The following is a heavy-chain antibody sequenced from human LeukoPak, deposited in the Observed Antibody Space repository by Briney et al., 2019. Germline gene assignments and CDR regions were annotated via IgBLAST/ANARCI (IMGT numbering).Heavy chain of an antibody. CDR3: ARGGWYSSSWPLHPYYYYYMDV. J-gene: IGHJ6*03. Sequence: ASVKVSCKASGYTFTSYYMHWVRQAPGQGLEWMGIINPSGGSTSYAQKFQGRVTMTRDMSTSTVYMELSSLRSEDTAVYYCARGGWYSSSWPLHPYYYYYMDVWGKGTTVTVSS. D-gene: IGHD6-13*01. CDR2: INPSGGST. CDR1: GYTFTSYY. V-gene: IGHV1-46*01.